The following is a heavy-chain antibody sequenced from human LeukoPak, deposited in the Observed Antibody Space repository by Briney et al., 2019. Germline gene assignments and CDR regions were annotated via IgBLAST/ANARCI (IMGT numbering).Heavy chain of an antibody. CDR2: IYYSGST. CDR1: GGSISSSSYY. D-gene: IGHD6-13*01. V-gene: IGHV4-39*07. CDR3: ARDASPYSSSWINWFDP. J-gene: IGHJ5*02. Sequence: SETLSLTCTVSGGSISSSSYYWGWIRQPPGKGLEWIGSIYYSGSTYYNPSLKSRVTISVDTSKNQFSLKLSSVTAADTAVYYCARDASPYSSSWINWFDPWGQGTLVTVSS.